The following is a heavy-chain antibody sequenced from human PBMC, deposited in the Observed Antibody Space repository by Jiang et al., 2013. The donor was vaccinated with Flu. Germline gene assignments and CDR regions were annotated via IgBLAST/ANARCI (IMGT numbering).Heavy chain of an antibody. V-gene: IGHV4-61*01. CDR1: GGSVSSGSYY. CDR3: ARAIDVVVPAAIDY. Sequence: TVSGGSVSSGSYYWSWIRQPPGKGLEWIGYIYYSGSTNYNPSLKSRVTISVDTSKNQFSLKLSSVTAADTAVYYCARAIDVVVPAAIDYWGQGTLVTVSS. CDR2: IYYSGST. J-gene: IGHJ4*02. D-gene: IGHD2-2*02.